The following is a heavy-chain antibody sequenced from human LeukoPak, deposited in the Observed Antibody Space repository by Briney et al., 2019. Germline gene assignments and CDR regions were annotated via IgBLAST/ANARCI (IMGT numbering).Heavy chain of an antibody. CDR2: INPNSGGT. CDR3: ASLSPRIVGATIVDY. J-gene: IGHJ4*02. D-gene: IGHD1-26*01. V-gene: IGHV1-2*02. Sequence: ASVKVSCKASGYTFTGYYMHWVRQAPGRGLEWMGWINPNSGGTSYAQKFQGRVTMTRDTSISTAYMELSRLRSDDTAVYYCASLSPRIVGATIVDYWGQGTLVTVSS. CDR1: GYTFTGYY.